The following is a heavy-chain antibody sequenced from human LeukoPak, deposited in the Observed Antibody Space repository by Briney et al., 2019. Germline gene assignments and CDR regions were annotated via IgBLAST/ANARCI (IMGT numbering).Heavy chain of an antibody. D-gene: IGHD5-18*01. J-gene: IGHJ4*02. V-gene: IGHV3-7*01. CDR2: IKKDGSEK. CDR1: AFIFSGHW. Sequence: GGSLRLSCEGSAFIFSGHWMNWVRQTPGKELEWVANIKKDGSEKNYVDSVKGRFTISRDNAKTSLYLQMNSLRAEDTAVYYCARSLWPEDYWGQGTLVTVSS. CDR3: ARSLWPEDY.